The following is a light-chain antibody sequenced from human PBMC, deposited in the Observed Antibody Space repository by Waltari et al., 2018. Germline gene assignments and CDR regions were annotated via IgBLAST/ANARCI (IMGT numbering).Light chain of an antibody. CDR2: AAS. CDR3: QQGDSFTQT. CDR1: KTISRY. Sequence: DIQITQSPSSLSASVGDRVNIPFRARKTISRYLNWYQQKPGKAPNLLIYAASSLQSGVPARFSGRGSGRDFSLIISRLQPEDFAAYYCQQGDSFTQTFGQGTKVEIK. J-gene: IGKJ1*01. V-gene: IGKV1-39*01.